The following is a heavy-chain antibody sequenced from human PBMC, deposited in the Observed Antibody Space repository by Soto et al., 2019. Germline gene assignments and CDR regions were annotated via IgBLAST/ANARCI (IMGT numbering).Heavy chain of an antibody. CDR1: GFTFSSYG. V-gene: IGHV3-30*18. CDR2: ISYDGSNK. D-gene: IGHD3-22*01. J-gene: IGHJ4*02. CDR3: ANLADDSSGYYFDDY. Sequence: PGGSLRLSCAASGFTFSSYGMHWVRQAPGKGLEWVAVISYDGSNKYYADSVKGRFTISRDNSKNTLYLQMNSLRAEDTAVYYCANLADDSSGYYFDDYWGQGTLVTVSS.